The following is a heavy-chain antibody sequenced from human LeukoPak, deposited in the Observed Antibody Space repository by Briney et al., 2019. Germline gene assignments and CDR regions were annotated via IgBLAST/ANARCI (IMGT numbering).Heavy chain of an antibody. V-gene: IGHV3-53*01. CDR1: GFTVSSNY. CDR2: ISDNGYNT. J-gene: IGHJ5*02. D-gene: IGHD3-3*01. CDR3: ARDRWTTPIGGGSFPS. Sequence: GGSLRLSCAASGFTVSSNYMSWVRQAPGKGLEWVSGISDNGYNTHYADFVKGRFSISRDNSKNSLYLQMNSLRAEDTAKYFCARDRWTTPIGGGSFPSWGQGTQVTVSS.